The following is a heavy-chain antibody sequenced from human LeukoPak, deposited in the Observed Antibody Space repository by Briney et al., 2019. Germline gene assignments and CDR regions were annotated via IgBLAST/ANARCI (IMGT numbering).Heavy chain of an antibody. V-gene: IGHV4-34*01. J-gene: IGHJ4*02. CDR1: GGSFSGYY. D-gene: IGHD3-22*01. CDR3: ARGRGSGYYYVVYYFDY. Sequence: PSETLSLTCAVYGGSFSGYYWSWIRQPPGKGLEWIGEINHSGSTNYNPSLKSQVTISVDTSKNQFSLKLSSVTAADTAVYYCARGRGSGYYYVVYYFDYWGQGTLVTVSS. CDR2: INHSGST.